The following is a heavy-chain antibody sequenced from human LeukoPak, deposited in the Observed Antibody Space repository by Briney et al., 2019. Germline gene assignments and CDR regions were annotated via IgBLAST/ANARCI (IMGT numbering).Heavy chain of an antibody. D-gene: IGHD6-13*01. CDR2: INHSGST. Sequence: SETLSLTCAVYGGSFSGYYWSWIRQPPGKGLEWIGEINHSGSTNYNPSLKSRVTISVDTSKNQFSLKLSSVTAADTAVYYCARGGHGSSGWYTLSNWFDPWGQGTLVTVSS. CDR1: GGSFSGYY. J-gene: IGHJ5*02. CDR3: ARGGHGSSGWYTLSNWFDP. V-gene: IGHV4-34*01.